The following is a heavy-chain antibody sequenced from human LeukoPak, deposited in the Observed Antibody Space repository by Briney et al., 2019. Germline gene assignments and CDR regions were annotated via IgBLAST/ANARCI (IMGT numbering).Heavy chain of an antibody. CDR3: ARDRKPYGMDV. V-gene: IGHV3-66*01. Sequence: GGSLRLSCVASGFTLSDHYMDWVRQAPGKGLEWVSVIYSGGSTYYADSVKGRFTISRDNSKNTLYLQMNSLRAEDTAVYYCARDRKPYGMDVWGQGTTVTVSS. CDR2: IYSGGST. J-gene: IGHJ6*02. CDR1: GFTLSDHY.